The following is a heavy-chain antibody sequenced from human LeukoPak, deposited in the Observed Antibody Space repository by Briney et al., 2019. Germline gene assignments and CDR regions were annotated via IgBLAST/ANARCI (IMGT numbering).Heavy chain of an antibody. J-gene: IGHJ6*02. CDR2: IYPGDSDT. Sequence: GESLKISCKGSGYSFTSYWIGWVRQMPGKGLEWMRIIYPGDSDTRYSPSFQGQVTISADKSISTAYLQWSSLKASDTAMYYCARQRDYYYYGMDVWGQGTTVTVSS. CDR1: GYSFTSYW. V-gene: IGHV5-51*01. CDR3: ARQRDYYYYGMDV.